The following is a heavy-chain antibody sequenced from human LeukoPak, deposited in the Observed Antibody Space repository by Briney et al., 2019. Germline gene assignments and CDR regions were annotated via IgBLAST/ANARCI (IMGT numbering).Heavy chain of an antibody. J-gene: IGHJ6*02. CDR1: GGSISGSSYY. Sequence: SETLSLTCTVSGGSISGSSYYWGWIRQPPGKGLEWIGSIYYSGSTYYNPSLKSRVTISVDTSKNQFSLKLSSVTAADTAVYYCAPNPPPPIVVVPAAKYYYGMDVWGQGTTVTVSS. V-gene: IGHV4-39*01. CDR3: APNPPPPIVVVPAAKYYYGMDV. CDR2: IYYSGST. D-gene: IGHD2-2*01.